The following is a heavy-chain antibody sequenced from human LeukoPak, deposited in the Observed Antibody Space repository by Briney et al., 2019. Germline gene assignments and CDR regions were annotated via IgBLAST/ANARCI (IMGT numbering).Heavy chain of an antibody. CDR1: GGSISGYY. V-gene: IGHV4-59*12. D-gene: IGHD6-13*01. CDR2: IYYSVST. Sequence: SETLSLTCTVSGGSISGYYWGCIRQPPGKGREGIGYIYYSVSTNYNPSLKSRVTISVDTSKNQFSLKLSSVTAADTAVYYCEREAAAGTSFDYWGQGTLVTVSS. J-gene: IGHJ4*02. CDR3: EREAAAGTSFDY.